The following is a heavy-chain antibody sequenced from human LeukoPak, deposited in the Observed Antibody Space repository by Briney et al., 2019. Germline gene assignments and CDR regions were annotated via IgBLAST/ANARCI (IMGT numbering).Heavy chain of an antibody. CDR1: GFTFSRHG. D-gene: IGHD3-10*01. V-gene: IGHV3-7*01. CDR3: ARKRGFDY. Sequence: GGTLRLSCAASGFTFSRHGINWVRQAPGKGLEWVANIKQDGSEKYYVDSVKGRFTISRDNAKNSLYLQMNSLRAEDTAVYYCARKRGFDYWGQGTLVTVSS. CDR2: IKQDGSEK. J-gene: IGHJ4*02.